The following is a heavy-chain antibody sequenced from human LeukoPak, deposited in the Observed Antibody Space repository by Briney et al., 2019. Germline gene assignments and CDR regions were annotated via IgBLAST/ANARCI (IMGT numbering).Heavy chain of an antibody. CDR2: IYYSGST. CDR3: AREARYSSGWYLTN. CDR1: GGSISSGGYY. Sequence: SETLSLTCTVSGGSISSGGYYWSWIRQHPGKGLEWIGYIYYSGSTYYNPSLKSRVTISVDTSKNQFSLKLSSVTAADTAVYYCAREARYSSGWYLTNWGQGTLVTVSS. D-gene: IGHD6-19*01. V-gene: IGHV4-31*03. J-gene: IGHJ4*02.